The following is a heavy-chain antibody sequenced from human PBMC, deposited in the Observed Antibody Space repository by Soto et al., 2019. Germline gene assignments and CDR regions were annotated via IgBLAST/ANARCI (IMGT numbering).Heavy chain of an antibody. J-gene: IGHJ6*02. D-gene: IGHD2-2*01. V-gene: IGHV4-34*01. CDR1: GGSFSGYY. CDR3: ARVRRYCSSTSCGDYGRDV. Sequence: SETLSLTCAVYGGSFSGYYWSWIRQPPGKGLEWIGEINHSGSTNYNPSLKSRVTISVDTSKNQFSLKLSSVTAADTAVYYCARVRRYCSSTSCGDYGRDVGGQGTRVTVPS. CDR2: INHSGST.